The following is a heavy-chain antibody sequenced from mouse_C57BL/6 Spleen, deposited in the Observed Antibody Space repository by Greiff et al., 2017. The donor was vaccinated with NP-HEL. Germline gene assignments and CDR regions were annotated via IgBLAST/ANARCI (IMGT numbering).Heavy chain of an antibody. CDR1: GFTFSSYA. CDR2: ISDGGSYT. CDR3: ARDPYSNYFDY. Sequence: EVKVVESGGGLVKPGGSLKLSCAASGFTFSSYAMSWVRQTPEKRLEWVATISDGGSYTYYPDNVKGRFTISRDNAKNNLYLQMSHLKSEDTAMYDCARDPYSNYFDYWGQGTTLTVSS. D-gene: IGHD2-5*01. V-gene: IGHV5-4*01. J-gene: IGHJ2*01.